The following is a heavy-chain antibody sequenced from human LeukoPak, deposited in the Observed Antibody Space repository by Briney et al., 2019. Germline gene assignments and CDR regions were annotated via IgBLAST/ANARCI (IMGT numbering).Heavy chain of an antibody. CDR3: ARTIGYRRQSSFDY. D-gene: IGHD5-18*01. Sequence: SSETLSLTCTVSGGSISSSSYYWGWIRQPPGKGLEWIGSTYYSGSTYYNPSLKSRVTISVDTSKNQFSLKLSSVTAADTAVYYCARTIGYRRQSSFDYWGQGTLVTDSS. CDR1: GGSISSSSYY. V-gene: IGHV4-39*01. J-gene: IGHJ4*02. CDR2: TYYSGST.